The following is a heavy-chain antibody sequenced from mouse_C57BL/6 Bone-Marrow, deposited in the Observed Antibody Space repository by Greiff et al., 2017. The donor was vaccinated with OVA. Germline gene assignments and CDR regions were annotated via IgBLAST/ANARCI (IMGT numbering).Heavy chain of an antibody. V-gene: IGHV1-64*01. D-gene: IGHD1-1*01. CDR1: GYTFTSYW. CDR2: IHPNSGST. Sequence: VQLQQPGAELVKPEASVKLSCKASGYTFTSYWMHWVKQRPGQGLEWIGMIHPNSGSTNYNEKFKSKATLTVDKSSSTAYMQLSSLTSEDSAVYYCARSYYYGSSGDYWGQGTTLTVSS. J-gene: IGHJ2*01. CDR3: ARSYYYGSSGDY.